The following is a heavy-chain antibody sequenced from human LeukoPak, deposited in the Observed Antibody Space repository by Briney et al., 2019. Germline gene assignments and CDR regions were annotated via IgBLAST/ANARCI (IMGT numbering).Heavy chain of an antibody. CDR1: GFTFDAYA. V-gene: IGHV3-43*02. CDR3: ATWAFYHSLDV. Sequence: PGGSLRLSCEASGFTFDAYAMHWVRQAPGKGLEWVSLINKDGSATYYADSVKGRFTISRGNSKNSPYLQMNSLRSEDTALYYCATWAFYHSLDVWGQGTTVTVSS. J-gene: IGHJ6*02. CDR2: INKDGSAT. D-gene: IGHD1-26*01.